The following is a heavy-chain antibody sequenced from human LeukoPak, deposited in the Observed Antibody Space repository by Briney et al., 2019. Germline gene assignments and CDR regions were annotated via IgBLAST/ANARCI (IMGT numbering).Heavy chain of an antibody. J-gene: IGHJ5*02. CDR1: GVSISSNPYY. CDR3: VGIRTNYNILIGYCHNYFDP. D-gene: IGHD3-9*01. CDR2: IYYSGTT. Sequence: SETLSLTCSVSGVSISSNPYYWGWIRQAPGTGLEWIGSIYYSGTTYSNPSLKSRVTISVDTSKNQLSLKLRFVTAADTAVYYCVGIRTNYNILIGYCHNYFDPWGQGIRVTVSS. V-gene: IGHV4-39*01.